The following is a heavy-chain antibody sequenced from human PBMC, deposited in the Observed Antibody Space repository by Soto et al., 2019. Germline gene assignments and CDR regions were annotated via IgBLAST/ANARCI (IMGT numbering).Heavy chain of an antibody. Sequence: SETLSLTCAAYGGSFSGYYWSWIRQPPGKGLEWIGEINHSGSTNYNPSLKSRVTISVDTSKNQFSLKLSSVTAADTAVYYCARVEQWLVLFDYWGQGTLVTVSS. CDR3: ARVEQWLVLFDY. CDR2: INHSGST. CDR1: GGSFSGYY. V-gene: IGHV4-34*01. D-gene: IGHD6-19*01. J-gene: IGHJ4*02.